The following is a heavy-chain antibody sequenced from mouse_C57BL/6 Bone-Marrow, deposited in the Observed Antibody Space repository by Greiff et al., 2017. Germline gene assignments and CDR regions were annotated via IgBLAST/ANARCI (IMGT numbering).Heavy chain of an antibody. CDR2: ISNGGGST. CDR3: ARHGTGSWYFDV. Sequence: EVMLVESGGGLVQPGGSLKLSCAASGFTFSDYYMYWVRQTPEKRLEWVAYISNGGGSTYYPDTVKGRFTISRDNAKNTLYLQMSRLKSEDTAMYYCARHGTGSWYFDVWGTGTTVTVSS. CDR1: GFTFSDYY. V-gene: IGHV5-12*01. J-gene: IGHJ1*03. D-gene: IGHD4-1*01.